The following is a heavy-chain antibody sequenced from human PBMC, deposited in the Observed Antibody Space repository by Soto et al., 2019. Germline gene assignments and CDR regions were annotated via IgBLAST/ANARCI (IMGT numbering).Heavy chain of an antibody. CDR2: ISSSSSTI. J-gene: IGHJ4*02. CDR1: GFTFSSYS. V-gene: IGHV3-48*01. Sequence: EVQLVESGGGLVQPGGSLRLSCAASGFTFSSYSMNWVRQAPGKGLELVSYISSSSSTIYYADSVKGRFTISRDNAKNSLYLQMNSLRAEDTAVYYCARDGIDISGYEGILDYWGQGTLVTVSS. D-gene: IGHD5-12*01. CDR3: ARDGIDISGYEGILDY.